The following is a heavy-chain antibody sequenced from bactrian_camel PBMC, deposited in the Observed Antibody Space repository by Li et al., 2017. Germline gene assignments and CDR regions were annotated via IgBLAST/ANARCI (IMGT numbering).Heavy chain of an antibody. CDR2: TYTGGGRT. CDR1: EYDVTINC. V-gene: IGHV3S54*01. Sequence: VQLVESGGDLVQAGGSLRLSCSLSEYDVTINCMGWFRQAPGKEREEVAATYTGGGRTYYADSVKGRFTISRDNAKNTLYLQMNSLKPEDTAMYYCAARTYGDWEGPLAEKSFYYWGQGTQVTVS. J-gene: IGHJ4*01. CDR3: AARTYGDWEGPLAEKSFYY. D-gene: IGHD6*01.